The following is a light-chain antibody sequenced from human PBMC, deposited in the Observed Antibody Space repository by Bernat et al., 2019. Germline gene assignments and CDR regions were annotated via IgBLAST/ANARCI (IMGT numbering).Light chain of an antibody. CDR2: RDN. J-gene: IGLJ3*02. CDR3: QAWDSGAGV. CDR1: RLAN. V-gene: IGLV3-1*01. Sequence: SYELTQPPSVSVSPGQTASITCSGDRLANTCWYQQKPGQSPVVVIFRDNKRPSGIPERFSGSNSGNTATLTISGTQPMDEADYYCQAWDSGAGVFGGGTKLTVL.